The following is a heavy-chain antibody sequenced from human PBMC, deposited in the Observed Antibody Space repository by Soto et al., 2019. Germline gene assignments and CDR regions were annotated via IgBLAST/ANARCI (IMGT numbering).Heavy chain of an antibody. Sequence: PGGSLRLSCAASGFTFSNAWMSWVRQAPGKGLEWVGRIKSKTDGGTTDYAAPVKGRFTISRDDSKNTLYLQMNSLKTEDTAVYYCTTKNRSSWYESYYYYMDVWGKGTTVTVSS. V-gene: IGHV3-15*01. CDR1: GFTFSNAW. J-gene: IGHJ6*03. CDR3: TTKNRSSWYESYYYYMDV. CDR2: IKSKTDGGTT. D-gene: IGHD6-13*01.